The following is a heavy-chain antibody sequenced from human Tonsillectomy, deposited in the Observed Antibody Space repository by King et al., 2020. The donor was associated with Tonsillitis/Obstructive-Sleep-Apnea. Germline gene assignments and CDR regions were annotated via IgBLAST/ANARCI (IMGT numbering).Heavy chain of an antibody. CDR1: GDSVSSNRAA. CDR3: ARDMSPETTYYYYYMDV. V-gene: IGHV6-1*01. J-gene: IGHJ6*03. CDR2: TFYRSKWYN. D-gene: IGHD4-17*01. Sequence: VQLQQSGPGLVKPSQTLSLTCAISGDSVSSNRAAWHWIRQSPSRGLEWLGRTFYRSKWYNNYAVSVKSRITIDADTSKNQFSLQLNSVTPEATAVYYCARDMSPETTYYYYYMDVWGKGTTVTVSS.